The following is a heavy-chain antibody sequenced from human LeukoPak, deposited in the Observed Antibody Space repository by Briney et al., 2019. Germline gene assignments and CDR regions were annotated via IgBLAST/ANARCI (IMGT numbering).Heavy chain of an antibody. J-gene: IGHJ4*02. CDR1: GYSISSGYY. CDR2: IYHSGST. V-gene: IGHV4-38-2*02. CDR3: ARQTYYYDSSGYNYYFDY. D-gene: IGHD3-22*01. Sequence: PSETLSLTCTVSGYSISSGYYGGWIRQPPGKGLEWIGSIYHSGSTYYNPSLKIRVTISVDTSKNQFSLKLRSVTAADTAVYYCARQTYYYDSSGYNYYFDYWGQGTLVTVSS.